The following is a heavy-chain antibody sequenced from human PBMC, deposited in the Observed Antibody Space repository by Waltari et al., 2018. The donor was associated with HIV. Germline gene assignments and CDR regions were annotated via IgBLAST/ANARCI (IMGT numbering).Heavy chain of an antibody. D-gene: IGHD3-9*01. Sequence: QFKLQESGPRLRKPSETLSLTCTISGGSMNTSDYYWGWVRQPPGKGLEWIGNIHYNGRTFYNPSLQSRVTLSLDKSDNQFFLNFISVIAADTAVYYCARDSGLFMYDSRRAVLNWFDPWGQRLLVTVSS. J-gene: IGHJ5*02. CDR2: IHYNGRT. CDR3: ARDSGLFMYDSRRAVLNWFDP. V-gene: IGHV4-39*07. CDR1: GGSMNTSDYY.